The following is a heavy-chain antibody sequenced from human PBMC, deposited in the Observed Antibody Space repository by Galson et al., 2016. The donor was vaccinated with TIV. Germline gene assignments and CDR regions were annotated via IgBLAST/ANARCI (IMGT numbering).Heavy chain of an antibody. CDR1: GFTFSGHS. V-gene: IGHV3-21*01. CDR2: ISNSGDYI. Sequence: SLRLSCAASGFTFSGHSMNWVRQAPGKGLEWVSSISNSGDYIYYSDSMKGRFTISRDNAKKSLYLQMHSLRAEDTAVYYCARIIGYWVGYHTMDVWGQGTTVTVS. CDR3: ARIIGYWVGYHTMDV. J-gene: IGHJ6*02. D-gene: IGHD3/OR15-3a*01.